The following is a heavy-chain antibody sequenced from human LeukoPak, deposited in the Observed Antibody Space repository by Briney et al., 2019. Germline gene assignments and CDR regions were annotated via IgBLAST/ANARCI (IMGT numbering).Heavy chain of an antibody. D-gene: IGHD4-23*01. CDR3: AGYGGNSLFVY. CDR1: GGSISSGGYY. J-gene: IGHJ4*02. CDR2: IYYSGST. V-gene: IGHV4-31*03. Sequence: SETLSLTCTVSGGSISSGGYYWSWIRQHPGKGLEWIGYIYYSGSTYYNPSLKSRVIISVDTSKNQFSLKLSSVTAADTAVYYRAGYGGNSLFVYWGQGTLVTVSS.